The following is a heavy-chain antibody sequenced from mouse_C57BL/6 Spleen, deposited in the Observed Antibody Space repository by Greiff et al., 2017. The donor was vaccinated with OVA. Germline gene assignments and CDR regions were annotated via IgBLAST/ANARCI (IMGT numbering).Heavy chain of an antibody. Sequence: VQLQQSGAELVRPGTSVKVSCKASGYAFTNYLIEWVKQRPGQGLEWIGVINPGSGGTNYNEKFKGKATLTADKSSSTAYMQLSSLTSEDSAVYFCARELGRRFAYWGQGTLVTVSA. J-gene: IGHJ3*01. V-gene: IGHV1-54*01. CDR2: INPGSGGT. CDR1: GYAFTNYL. CDR3: ARELGRRFAY. D-gene: IGHD4-1*01.